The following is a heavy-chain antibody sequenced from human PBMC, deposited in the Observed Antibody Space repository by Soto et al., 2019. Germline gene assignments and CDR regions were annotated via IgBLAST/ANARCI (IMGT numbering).Heavy chain of an antibody. CDR3: ATSRTDTSNSKQYCHGLDF. CDR2: INAGNGNT. V-gene: IGHV1-3*01. CDR1: EDTFTRYV. D-gene: IGHD2-2*01. Sequence: GASVKVSCKASEDTFTRYVIHWVRQAPGQRLEWMGWINAGNGNTKYSQNFQGRVTITRDASASTAYMELSSLRSQDTAVYYCATSRTDTSNSKQYCHGLDFWGQGSTVTVSS. J-gene: IGHJ6*02.